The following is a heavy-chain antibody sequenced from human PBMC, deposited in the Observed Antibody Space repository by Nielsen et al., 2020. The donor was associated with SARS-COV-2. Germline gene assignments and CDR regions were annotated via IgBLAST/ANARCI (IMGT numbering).Heavy chain of an antibody. CDR1: GYSFTSYW. Sequence: GGSLRLSCKGSGYSFTSYWIGWVRQMPGKGLEWMGIIYPGDSDTRYSPSFQGQVTISADKSISTAYLQWSSLKASDTAMYYCARHWDDFWSGYYNYWGQGTLVTVSS. CDR3: ARHWDDFWSGYYNY. J-gene: IGHJ4*02. V-gene: IGHV5-51*01. D-gene: IGHD3-3*01. CDR2: IYPGDSDT.